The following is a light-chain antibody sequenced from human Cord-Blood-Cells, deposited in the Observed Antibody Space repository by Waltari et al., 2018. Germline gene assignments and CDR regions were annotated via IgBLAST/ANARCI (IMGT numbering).Light chain of an antibody. J-gene: IGLJ2*01. CDR2: DVS. CDR1: SNDVGGYNY. V-gene: IGLV2-11*01. CDR3: CSYAGSYTYV. Sequence: QSALTQPRSVSGSPGQSVTISCTGASNDVGGYNYVPWYQQLPGKAPKLMIYDVSKRPSGVPDRFSGSKSGNTASLTSSGLQAEDEADYYCCSYAGSYTYVFGGGTKLTVL.